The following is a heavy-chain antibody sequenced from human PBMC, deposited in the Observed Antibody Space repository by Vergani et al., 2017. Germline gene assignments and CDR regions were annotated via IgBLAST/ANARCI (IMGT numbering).Heavy chain of an antibody. D-gene: IGHD3-16*02. CDR1: GGPFKNSA. Sequence: QVQLVQSGAEVKKPGSSVKVSCKASGGPFKNSAFSWVRQVPGQGLERMGRIITFFGTTDYAQKFQGRFTIIADEFTKTVDMQLSNLRSEDTAVYYCAREGFYDNIRGTYRPPSYYGMGVWGQGTKVTVAS. CDR2: IITFFGTT. V-gene: IGHV1-69*13. CDR3: AREGFYDNIRGTYRPPSYYGMGV. J-gene: IGHJ6*02.